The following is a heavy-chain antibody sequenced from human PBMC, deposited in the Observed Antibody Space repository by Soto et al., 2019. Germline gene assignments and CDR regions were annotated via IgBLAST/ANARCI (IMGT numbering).Heavy chain of an antibody. CDR1: GYTFTSYG. CDR3: ARDIHCSGGSCVGFDI. J-gene: IGHJ3*02. V-gene: IGHV1-3*01. CDR2: INAGNGNT. D-gene: IGHD2-15*01. Sequence: ASVKVSCKASGYTFTSYGISWVRQAPGQRLEWMGWINAGNGNTKYSQKFQGRVTITRDTSASTAYMELSSLRSEDTAVYYCARDIHCSGGSCVGFDIWGQGTMVTVS.